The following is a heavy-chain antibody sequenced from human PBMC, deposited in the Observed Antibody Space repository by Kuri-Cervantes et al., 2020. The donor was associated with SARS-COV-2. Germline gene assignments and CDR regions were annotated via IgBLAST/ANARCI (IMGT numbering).Heavy chain of an antibody. Sequence: GESLKISCAASRFGLSSYSMSWVRQAPGKGLEWVSSIIGFRSEIFYADSVKGRFTISRDNSKNTLYLQMNSLRAEDTAVYYCAKLAGGYDLFAYWGHGTLVTVSS. CDR2: IIGFRSEI. V-gene: IGHV3-21*04. CDR3: AKLAGGYDLFAY. CDR1: RFGLSSYS. D-gene: IGHD5-12*01. J-gene: IGHJ4*01.